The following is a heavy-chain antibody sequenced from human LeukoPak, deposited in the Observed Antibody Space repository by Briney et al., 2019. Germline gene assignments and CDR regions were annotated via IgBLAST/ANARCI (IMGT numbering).Heavy chain of an antibody. CDR1: GFTFNNYA. CDR3: AKDLSDSRDSGYYSLDY. CDR2: ISGSGGST. J-gene: IGHJ4*02. Sequence: QPGGSLRLSCSASGFTFNNYAMNWVRQAPGKGLEWVSSISGSGGSTYYADSVKGRFIISRDNSKNTLYLQMNGLRAEDTAVYFCAKDLSDSRDSGYYSLDYWGQGTLVTVSS. D-gene: IGHD3-22*01. V-gene: IGHV3-23*01.